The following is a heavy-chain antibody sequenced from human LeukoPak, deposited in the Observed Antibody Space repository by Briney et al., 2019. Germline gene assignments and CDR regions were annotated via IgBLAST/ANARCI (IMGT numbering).Heavy chain of an antibody. Sequence: TGGSLRLSCAASGFTVSSNYMSWVRQAPGKGLEWVSDIYSGDNTYYADYVKGRFTISRDISKNTVYLQMNSLRAEDTAVYYCAREGDTGYEPFDYWGQGTLVTVSS. D-gene: IGHD5-12*01. CDR2: IYSGDNT. CDR3: AREGDTGYEPFDY. CDR1: GFTVSSNY. J-gene: IGHJ4*02. V-gene: IGHV3-53*01.